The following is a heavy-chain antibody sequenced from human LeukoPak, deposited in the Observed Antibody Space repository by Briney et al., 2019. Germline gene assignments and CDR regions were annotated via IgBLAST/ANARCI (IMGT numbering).Heavy chain of an antibody. CDR3: ARVAYSSSWYIDY. CDR1: GFTFSSYW. V-gene: IGHV3-74*01. Sequence: PRGSLRLSCAASGFTFSSYWMHWVRQAPGKGLVWVSRINSDGSSTNYADTVKGRFTISRDNAKSTLYLQMNSLRAEDTAVYYCARVAYSSSWYIDYWGQGTLVTVSS. D-gene: IGHD6-13*01. J-gene: IGHJ4*02. CDR2: INSDGSST.